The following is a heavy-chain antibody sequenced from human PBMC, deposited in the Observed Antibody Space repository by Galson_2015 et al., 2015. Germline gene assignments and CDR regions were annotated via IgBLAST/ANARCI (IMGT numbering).Heavy chain of an antibody. Sequence: SVKVSCKASGGTFSSYTISWVRQAPGQGLEWMGRIIPILGIANYAQKFQGRVTITADKSTSTAYMELSSLRSEDTAVYYCARVYPYSSSSGGVDAFDIWGQGTMVTVSS. D-gene: IGHD6-6*01. CDR2: IIPILGIA. V-gene: IGHV1-69*02. J-gene: IGHJ3*02. CDR3: ARVYPYSSSSGGVDAFDI. CDR1: GGTFSSYT.